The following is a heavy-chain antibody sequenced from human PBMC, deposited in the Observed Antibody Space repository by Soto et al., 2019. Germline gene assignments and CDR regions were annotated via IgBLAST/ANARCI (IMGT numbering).Heavy chain of an antibody. D-gene: IGHD6-13*01. V-gene: IGHV3-23*01. CDR1: GFTFSSYA. CDR2: ISGSGGST. CDR3: ARRGPGTYFDY. Sequence: GGSLRLSCAASGFTFSSYAMNWVRQAPGKGLEWVSVISGSGGSTYYAASVKGRFTISRDNSKNTLYLQMNSLRAEDTAVYYCARRGPGTYFDYWGQGTLVTVSS. J-gene: IGHJ4*02.